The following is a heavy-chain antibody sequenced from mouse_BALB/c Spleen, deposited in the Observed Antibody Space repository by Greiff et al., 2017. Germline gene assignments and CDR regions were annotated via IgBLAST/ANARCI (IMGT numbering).Heavy chain of an antibody. CDR1: GYTFTSYW. CDR3: ARSYGSSYDYFDY. V-gene: IGHV1S81*02. CDR2: INPSNGRT. Sequence: QVQLQQSGAELVKPGASVKLSCKASGYTFTSYWMHWVKQRPGQGLEWIGEINPSNGRTNYNEKFKSKATLTVDKSSSTAYMQLSSLTSEDSAVYYCARSYGSSYDYFDYWGQGTTLTVSS. J-gene: IGHJ2*01. D-gene: IGHD1-1*01.